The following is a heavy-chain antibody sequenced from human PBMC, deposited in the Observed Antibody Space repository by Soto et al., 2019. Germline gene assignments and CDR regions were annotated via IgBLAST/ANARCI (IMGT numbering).Heavy chain of an antibody. CDR3: ARDSSRRYKFEP. D-gene: IGHD1-1*01. V-gene: IGHV3-30*04. Sequence: PWLSXRLSCSSSGCTCIIYAIYLFGQAPGKGLELVTVISKDGTNKFYADSVNGRFTIPRDNYKKTLYLQMSRLRVDDTAVYYCARDSSRRYKFEPCGPGTLVTV. CDR1: GCTCIIYA. J-gene: IGHJ5*02. CDR2: ISKDGTNK.